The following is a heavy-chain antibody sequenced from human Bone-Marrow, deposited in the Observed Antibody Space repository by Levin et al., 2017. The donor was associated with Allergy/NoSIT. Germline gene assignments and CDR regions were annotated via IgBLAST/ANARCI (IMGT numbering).Heavy chain of an antibody. J-gene: IGHJ6*02. CDR3: PSLAMLYYVVRGFGYSDYGLDV. Sequence: GGSLRLSCAASGLSFSNYDMNWVRQAPGKGLEWVSSISGGSSRIYYADSVKGRFTISRDNAKNPLYLQMNSLRVEDTAVYYCPSLAMLYYVVRGFGYSDYGLDVWGQGTTLSVSS. CDR1: GLSFSNYD. CDR2: ISGGSSRI. D-gene: IGHD3-10*02. V-gene: IGHV3-21*06.